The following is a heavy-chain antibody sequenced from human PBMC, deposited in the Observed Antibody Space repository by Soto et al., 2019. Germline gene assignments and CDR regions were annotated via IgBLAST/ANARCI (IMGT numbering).Heavy chain of an antibody. CDR2: IYYSGST. V-gene: IGHV4-39*01. CDR1: GGSISSSSYY. D-gene: IGHD2-2*01. CDR3: ARPVYQGYYYYMDV. Sequence: SETLSLTCTVSGGSISSSSYYWGWIRQPPGKGLEWIGSIYYSGSTYYNPSLKSRVTISVDTSKNQFSLKLSSVTAADTAVYYCARPVYQGYYYYMDVWGKGTTVTVSS. J-gene: IGHJ6*03.